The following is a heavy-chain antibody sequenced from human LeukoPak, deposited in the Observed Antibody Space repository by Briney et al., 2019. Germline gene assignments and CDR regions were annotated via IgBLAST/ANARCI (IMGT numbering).Heavy chain of an antibody. CDR3: ARVRPRYCSGGSCYIDY. D-gene: IGHD2-15*01. V-gene: IGHV3-7*01. CDR2: IKQDGSEK. CDR1: GFTFSSYW. J-gene: IGHJ4*02. Sequence: TGGSLRLSCAASGFTFSSYWMSWVRQAPGKGLEWVANIKQDGSEKYYVDSVKGRFTISRDNAKNSLYLQMNSLRAEDTAVYYCARVRPRYCSGGSCYIDYWGQGTLVTVSS.